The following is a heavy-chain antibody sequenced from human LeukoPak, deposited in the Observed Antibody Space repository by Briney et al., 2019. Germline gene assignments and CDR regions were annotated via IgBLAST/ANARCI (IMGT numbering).Heavy chain of an antibody. Sequence: SETLSLTCAVSSGSSSFYYWTWIRQPPGKGLEWIGNIRTSGSTHYNPSLKSRVAMSIDTSKNQFSLRLSSVTAADTAVYYCVRPGQSSWWVYFNYWGQGTVVTVSS. J-gene: IGHJ4*02. D-gene: IGHD2-15*01. CDR1: SGSSSFYY. CDR2: IRTSGST. V-gene: IGHV4-4*09. CDR3: VRPGQSSWWVYFNY.